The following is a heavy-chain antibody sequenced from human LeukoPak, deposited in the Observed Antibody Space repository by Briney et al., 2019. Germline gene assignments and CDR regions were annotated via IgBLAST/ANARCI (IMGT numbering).Heavy chain of an antibody. V-gene: IGHV4-61*08. CDR2: IYYSGST. D-gene: IGHD4-23*01. Sequence: SETLSLTCTVSGGSISSGDYYWSWIRQPPGKGLEWIGYIYYSGSTNYNPSLKSRVTISVDTSKNQFSLKLSSVTAADTAVYYCARDLFPFAASYGGTPNRFNWFDPWGQGTLVTVSS. J-gene: IGHJ5*02. CDR1: GGSISSGDYY. CDR3: ARDLFPFAASYGGTPNRFNWFDP.